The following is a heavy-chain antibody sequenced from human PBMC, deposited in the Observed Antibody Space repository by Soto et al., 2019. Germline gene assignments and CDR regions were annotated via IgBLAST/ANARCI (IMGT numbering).Heavy chain of an antibody. CDR2: INGYNGNA. Sequence: QVQLVQSGAEVKKPGASVTVSCKASGYTFTTYGVSWVRQAPGQGLEWLGWINGYNGNAKYAENLQGRVSMTTDTSXSTAYMELRSLRSDDTAVYYCARMGDVPYYYYGMDVWGQGTTVTVSS. CDR1: GYTFTTYG. CDR3: ARMGDVPYYYYGMDV. V-gene: IGHV1-18*01. J-gene: IGHJ6*02. D-gene: IGHD3-16*01.